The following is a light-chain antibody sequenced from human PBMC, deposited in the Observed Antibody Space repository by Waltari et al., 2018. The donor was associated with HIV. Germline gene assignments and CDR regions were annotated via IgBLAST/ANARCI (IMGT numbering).Light chain of an antibody. CDR1: QSVSNN. Sequence: IVMTQSPATLSVSPGERATLSCRASQSVSNNLAWYQHKPGQAPRLLIYGAYTRTTGIPARFSGSGSGTEFTLTISSLQSEDFAVYYCQQYNNWPPYTFGQGTKLEI. V-gene: IGKV3-15*01. CDR3: QQYNNWPPYT. CDR2: GAY. J-gene: IGKJ2*01.